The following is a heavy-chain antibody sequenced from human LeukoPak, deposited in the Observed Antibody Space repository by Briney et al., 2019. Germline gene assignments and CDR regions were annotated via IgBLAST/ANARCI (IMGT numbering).Heavy chain of an antibody. J-gene: IGHJ5*02. CDR3: ARELPTRSVSGYANWFDP. D-gene: IGHD5-12*01. Sequence: ASVKVSCKASGYTFTSYTMHWVRQAPGQRLEWMGWINAGNGNTKYSQKFQGRVTITRDTSASTAYMELSSLRSEDTAVYYCARELPTRSVSGYANWFDPWGQGTLVTVSS. CDR2: INAGNGNT. CDR1: GYTFTSYT. V-gene: IGHV1-3*01.